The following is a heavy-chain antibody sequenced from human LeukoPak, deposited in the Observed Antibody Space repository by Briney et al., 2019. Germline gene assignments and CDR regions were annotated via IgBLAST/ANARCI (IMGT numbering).Heavy chain of an antibody. Sequence: GGSLRLSCAASGFTFSSYGMNWVRQAPGKGLEWVSSISSNSSYIYYADSVKGRFTISRDNAKNSLYLQMNSLRAEDTAVYYCARDPGYCSGGSCQYYYYYYMDVWGKGTTVTVSS. CDR2: ISSNSSYI. J-gene: IGHJ6*03. V-gene: IGHV3-21*01. D-gene: IGHD2-15*01. CDR3: ARDPGYCSGGSCQYYYYYYMDV. CDR1: GFTFSSYG.